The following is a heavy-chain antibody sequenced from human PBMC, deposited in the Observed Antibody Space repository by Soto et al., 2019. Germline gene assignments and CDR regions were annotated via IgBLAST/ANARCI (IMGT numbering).Heavy chain of an antibody. CDR1: GYTFTSYD. Sequence: QVQLVQSGAEVKKPGASVKVSCKASGYTFTSYDINWVRQATGQGLEWMGWMNPNSGNTGYAQKFQGRVTMTRNTSISTAYMELSSLRSEDTAVYYCARGPLGVEKYYDFWSGPGGWFDPWGQGTLVTVSS. CDR3: ARGPLGVEKYYDFWSGPGGWFDP. D-gene: IGHD3-3*01. J-gene: IGHJ5*02. V-gene: IGHV1-8*01. CDR2: MNPNSGNT.